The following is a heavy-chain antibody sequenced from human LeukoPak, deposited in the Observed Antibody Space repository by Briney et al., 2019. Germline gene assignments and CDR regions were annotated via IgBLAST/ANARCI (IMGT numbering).Heavy chain of an antibody. CDR3: ARGLAGLDY. J-gene: IGHJ4*02. CDR1: GFTSSSYA. Sequence: PGGSLRLSCAASGFTSSSYAMSWVRQAPGKGLEWVSAISGSGGSTYYADSVKGRFTISRDNAKNSLYLQMNSLRAEDTAVYYCARGLAGLDYWGQGTLVTVSS. CDR2: ISGSGGST. V-gene: IGHV3-23*01.